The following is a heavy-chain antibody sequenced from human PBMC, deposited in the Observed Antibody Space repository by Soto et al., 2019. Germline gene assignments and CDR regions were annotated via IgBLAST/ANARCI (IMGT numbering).Heavy chain of an antibody. CDR2: MPEDGDDG. Sequence: QVHLVESGGGVVQPGRALRLSCAASGFTLSNHAVHWVRQAPGKGLEWVAFMPEDGDDGYYADSVKGRFTISRDNSKKTLYLQMNGLRAEDTAVYYCERGREKIVLQGALDYWGQGTLVTVSS. J-gene: IGHJ4*02. D-gene: IGHD2-15*01. CDR3: ERGREKIVLQGALDY. CDR1: GFTLSNHA. V-gene: IGHV3-30*03.